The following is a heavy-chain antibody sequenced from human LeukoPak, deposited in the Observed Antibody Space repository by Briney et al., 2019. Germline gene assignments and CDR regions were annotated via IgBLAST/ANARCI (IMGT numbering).Heavy chain of an antibody. V-gene: IGHV3-23*01. J-gene: IGHJ4*02. CDR3: AKDTYSAKISLWGD. CDR2: ISGSGGST. Sequence: PGGSLRLSCAASGFTFSSYAMSWVRQAPGKGLEWVSAISGSGGSTYYADSVKGRFTMSRNNSKNTLYLQMNSLRAEDTAVFYCAKDTYSAKISLWGDWGQGTPVTVSS. D-gene: IGHD3-16*01. CDR1: GFTFSSYA.